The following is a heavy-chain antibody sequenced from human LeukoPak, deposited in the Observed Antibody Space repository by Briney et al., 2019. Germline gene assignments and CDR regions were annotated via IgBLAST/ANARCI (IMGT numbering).Heavy chain of an antibody. CDR3: ARADAFADNRLDY. CDR2: IWYDGSNK. J-gene: IGHJ4*02. V-gene: IGHV3-33*01. Sequence: QPGGSLRLSCAASGFTFSSYGMHWVRQAPGKGLEWVAVIWYDGSNKYYADSVKGRFTISRDNSKNSLYLQMNSLRTEDTALYYCARADAFADNRLDYWGLGTLVTVSS. D-gene: IGHD1-1*01. CDR1: GFTFSSYG.